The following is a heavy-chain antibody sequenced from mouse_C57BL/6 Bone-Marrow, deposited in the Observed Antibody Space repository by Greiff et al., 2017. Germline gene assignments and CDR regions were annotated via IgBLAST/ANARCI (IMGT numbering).Heavy chain of an antibody. J-gene: IGHJ4*01. CDR3: ARSRIYYYGSSYPYEAMDY. Sequence: VQLKESGPELVKPGASVKIPCKASGYTFTDYNMDWVKQSHGKSLEWIGDINPNNGGTIYNQKFKGKATLTVDKSSSTAYMELRSLTSEDTAVYYCARSRIYYYGSSYPYEAMDYWGQGTSVTVSS. CDR1: GYTFTDYN. D-gene: IGHD1-1*01. CDR2: INPNNGGT. V-gene: IGHV1-18*01.